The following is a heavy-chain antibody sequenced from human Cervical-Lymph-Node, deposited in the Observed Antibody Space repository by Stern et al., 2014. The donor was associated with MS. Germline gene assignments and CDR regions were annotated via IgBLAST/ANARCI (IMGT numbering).Heavy chain of an antibody. Sequence: QVQLQQSGPGLVKPSETLSLTCTVSGGSISSYYWSWIRQPPGKGLEWIGYIYYSGSTNYNPSLKSRVTISVDTSKNQFSLKLSSVTAADTAVYYCARINSSSWYREGWYYFDYWGQGTLVTVSS. J-gene: IGHJ4*02. D-gene: IGHD6-13*01. CDR1: GGSISSYY. V-gene: IGHV4-59*01. CDR2: IYYSGST. CDR3: ARINSSSWYREGWYYFDY.